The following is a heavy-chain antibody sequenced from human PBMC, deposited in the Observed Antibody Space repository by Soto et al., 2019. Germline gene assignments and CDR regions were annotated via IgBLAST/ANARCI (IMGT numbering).Heavy chain of an antibody. CDR1: GGAISRTNW. Sequence: SETLSLTCAVSGGAISRTNWWTWVRRPPRKEVEGIGKMFHSGSADYKSSLKSRVTISIDKSKSQLSLRLTSVTAPDTAVYYCARPDLTGDDYFEYWRQGTLDTGSS. V-gene: IGHV4-4*02. D-gene: IGHD7-27*01. CDR3: ARPDLTGDDYFEY. J-gene: IGHJ4*02. CDR2: MFHSGSA.